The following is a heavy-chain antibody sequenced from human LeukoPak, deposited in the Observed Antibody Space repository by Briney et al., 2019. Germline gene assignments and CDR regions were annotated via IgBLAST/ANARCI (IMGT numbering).Heavy chain of an antibody. CDR1: GFTVSSNY. J-gene: IGHJ4*02. V-gene: IGHV3-74*01. CDR3: AGDRRSGDSYFDY. Sequence: GGSLRLSCAASGFTVSSNYMNWVRQAPGKGLVWVSRINSDGSSTSYADSVKGRFTISRDNAKNTLYLQMNSLRAEDTAVYYCAGDRRSGDSYFDYWGQGTLVTVSS. CDR2: INSDGSST. D-gene: IGHD7-27*01.